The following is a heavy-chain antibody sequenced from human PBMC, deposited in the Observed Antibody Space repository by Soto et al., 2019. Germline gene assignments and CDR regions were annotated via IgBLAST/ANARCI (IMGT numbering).Heavy chain of an antibody. CDR2: ISYDGSNK. V-gene: IGHV3-30*18. D-gene: IGHD2-21*02. CDR1: GFTFSSYG. J-gene: IGHJ6*02. CDR3: AKDQNCGGDCSYPYYYYYGMDV. Sequence: GGSLRLSCAASGFTFSSYGMHWVRQAPGKGLEWVAVISYDGSNKYYADSVKGRFTISRDNSKNTLYLQMNSLRAEDTAVYYCAKDQNCGGDCSYPYYYYYGMDVWGQGTTVTSP.